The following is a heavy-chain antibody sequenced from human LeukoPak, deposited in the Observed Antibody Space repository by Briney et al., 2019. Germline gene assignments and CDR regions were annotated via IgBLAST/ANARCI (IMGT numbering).Heavy chain of an antibody. CDR2: IYPGDSHT. Sequence: KTGESLKISCKGSGYSFTTYWIGWVRQIPGKGLEWMGIIYPGDSHTMYSPSFRGQVTMSADKSISTAYLQWSSLKASDTAMYYCARLLGSSSSSWASFEYWGQGTLVTVSS. D-gene: IGHD6-13*01. CDR1: GYSFTTYW. V-gene: IGHV5-51*01. J-gene: IGHJ4*02. CDR3: ARLLGSSSSSWASFEY.